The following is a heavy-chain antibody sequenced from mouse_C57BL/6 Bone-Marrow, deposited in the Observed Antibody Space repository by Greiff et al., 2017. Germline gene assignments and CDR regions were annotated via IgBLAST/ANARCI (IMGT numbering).Heavy chain of an antibody. Sequence: VQLQQPGAELVMPGASVKLSCKASGYTFTSYWMHWVKQRPGQGLEWIGEIDPSDSYTNYNQKFKGKSTLTVDKSSSTAYMQLSSLTSEDSAVYYCARRDDGYYFFAYWGQGTLVTVSA. CDR1: GYTFTSYW. CDR2: IDPSDSYT. CDR3: ARRDDGYYFFAY. V-gene: IGHV1-69*01. J-gene: IGHJ3*01. D-gene: IGHD2-3*01.